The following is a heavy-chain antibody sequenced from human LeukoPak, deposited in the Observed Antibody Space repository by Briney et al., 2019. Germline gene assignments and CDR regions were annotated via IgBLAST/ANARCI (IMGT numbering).Heavy chain of an antibody. Sequence: GGSLRLSCAASEFAFSTYNMNWVRQAPGKGLEWVGFIRSKAYGETADYAASVKGRFTISRDDSKAIAYLQMNSLKTEDTAVYHCTRDRGAYNLYDYWGQGTLVTVSS. J-gene: IGHJ4*02. CDR1: EFAFSTYN. CDR3: TRDRGAYNLYDY. CDR2: IRSKAYGETA. D-gene: IGHD1-1*01. V-gene: IGHV3-49*04.